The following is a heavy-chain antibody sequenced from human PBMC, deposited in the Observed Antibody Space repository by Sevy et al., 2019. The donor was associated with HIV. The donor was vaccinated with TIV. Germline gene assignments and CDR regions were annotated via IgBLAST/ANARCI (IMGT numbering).Heavy chain of an antibody. CDR2: IQYDGSNK. CDR1: GFTFSSYG. V-gene: IGHV3-30*02. CDR3: AKDGTGFVAAPYNWFDP. Sequence: GGSLRLSCAASGFTFSSYGMHWVRQAPGKGLEWVAFIQYDGSNKYYADSVKDRFTVSRDSSKNTLYLQLNSLRGDDTAVYYCAKDGTGFVAAPYNWFDPWGQGTLVTVSS. D-gene: IGHD6-6*01. J-gene: IGHJ5*02.